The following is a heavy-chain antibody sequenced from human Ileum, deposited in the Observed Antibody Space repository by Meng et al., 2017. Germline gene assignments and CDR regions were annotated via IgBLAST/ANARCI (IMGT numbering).Heavy chain of an antibody. CDR1: GFSLSKYW. D-gene: IGHD3-22*01. CDR3: ARVGYYDSSNYYAYFKY. J-gene: IGHJ1*01. V-gene: IGHV3-74*01. Sequence: GESLKISCAASGFSLSKYWMHWVRQAPGKGLEWVSRIDSDGSDITYADSVKGRFTISRDNAKNTLYLQMNSLRAEDTALYYCARVGYYDSSNYYAYFKYWGQGTLVTVSS. CDR2: IDSDGSDI.